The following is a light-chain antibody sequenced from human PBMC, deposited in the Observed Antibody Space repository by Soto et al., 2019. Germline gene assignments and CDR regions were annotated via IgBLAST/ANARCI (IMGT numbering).Light chain of an antibody. CDR2: SSN. J-gene: IGLJ3*02. Sequence: QSALTQPPSASGTPGQRVTISCSGSGSNVGSNSVNWYQQLPGTAPKLLIYSSNQRPSGVPDRFFGSKSGTSASLAISGLQSEDEADYYCAARDDTLNGAVFGGGTKLTVL. CDR3: AARDDTLNGAV. CDR1: GSNVGSNS. V-gene: IGLV1-44*01.